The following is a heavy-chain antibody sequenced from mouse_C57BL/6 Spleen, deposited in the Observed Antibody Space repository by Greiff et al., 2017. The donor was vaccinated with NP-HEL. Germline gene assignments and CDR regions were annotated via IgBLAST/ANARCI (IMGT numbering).Heavy chain of an antibody. V-gene: IGHV1-59*01. D-gene: IGHD1-1*01. CDR1: GYTFTSYW. J-gene: IGHJ2*01. CDR3: AREGGRGSSYFDY. CDR2: IDPSDSYT. Sequence: QVQLQQPGAELVRPGTSVKLSCKASGYTFTSYWMHWVKQRPGQGLEWIGVIDPSDSYTNYNQKFKGKATLTVDTSSSTAYMQLSSLTSDDSAVCYCAREGGRGSSYFDYWGQGTTLTVSS.